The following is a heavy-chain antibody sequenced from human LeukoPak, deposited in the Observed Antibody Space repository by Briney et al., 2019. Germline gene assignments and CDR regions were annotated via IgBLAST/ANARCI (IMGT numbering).Heavy chain of an antibody. D-gene: IGHD4-11*01. CDR1: GLTFSDYY. J-gene: IGHJ4*02. CDR3: ATYGTPTTGYYFDY. CDR2: ISGSGRTI. V-gene: IGHV3-11*01. Sequence: GGSLRLSCAASGLTFSDYYMSWIRQAQGKGLEWVSYISGSGRTIYYADFVRGRFTISRDNAKNSLFLQMNSLRDEDTAVYYCATYGTPTTGYYFDYWGQGNLVTVSS.